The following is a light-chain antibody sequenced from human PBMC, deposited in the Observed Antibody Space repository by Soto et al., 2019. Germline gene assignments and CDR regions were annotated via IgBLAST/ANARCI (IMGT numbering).Light chain of an antibody. V-gene: IGKV1-12*01. Sequence: DIQLTQSPSSVSASIGDRVTMTCRASQGVTKWLAWYQQKPGKVPKLLIYTASTLQSGVPSRFSASGFGTDFTLTISSLQPEDLATDYCQQANAYPLTFGGGTKVEIK. J-gene: IGKJ4*01. CDR2: TAS. CDR3: QQANAYPLT. CDR1: QGVTKW.